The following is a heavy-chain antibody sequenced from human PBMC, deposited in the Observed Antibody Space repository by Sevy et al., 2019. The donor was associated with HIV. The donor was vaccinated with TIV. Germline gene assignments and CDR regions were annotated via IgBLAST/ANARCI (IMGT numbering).Heavy chain of an antibody. D-gene: IGHD4-17*01. CDR2: INPNSGGT. CDR1: GYTFTGYY. CDR3: ARDRGATVVNLGEFDY. Sequence: ASVKVSCKASGYTFTGYYMHWVRQAPGQGLEWMGWINPNSGGTNYAQTFQGRVTMTRDTSISTAYMELSRLRSDDTAVYYCARDRGATVVNLGEFDYWGQGTLVTVSS. V-gene: IGHV1-2*02. J-gene: IGHJ4*02.